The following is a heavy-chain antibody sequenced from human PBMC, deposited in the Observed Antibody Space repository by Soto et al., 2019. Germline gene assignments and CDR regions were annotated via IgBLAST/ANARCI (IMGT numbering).Heavy chain of an antibody. CDR3: ATAGYSSGWHTFDY. CDR2: FDPEGGET. CDR1: GYTLTELS. V-gene: IGHV1-24*01. J-gene: IGHJ4*02. Sequence: ASVKVSCKVSGYTLTELSMHWVRQAPGKGLEWMGGFDPEGGETIYAQKFQGRVTMTEDTSTDTAYMELSSLRSEDTAVYYCATAGYSSGWHTFDYWGQGTLVTVSS. D-gene: IGHD6-19*01.